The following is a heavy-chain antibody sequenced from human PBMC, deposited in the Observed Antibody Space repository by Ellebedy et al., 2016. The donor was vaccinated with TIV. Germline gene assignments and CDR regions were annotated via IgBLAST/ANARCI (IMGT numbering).Heavy chain of an antibody. D-gene: IGHD2-8*02. V-gene: IGHV1-3*01. CDR2: VDGDNVNT. J-gene: IGHJ4*02. CDR1: GFIFSRYA. CDR3: ARDGWETGASKTFYY. Sequence: AASVKVSCKASGFIFSRYAIHWVRQAPGQRPEWMGWVDGDNVNTKYSQNLQGRVTITRDTSASTVYMELSSLKSEDTAVYYCARDGWETGASKTFYYWGQGTLVTVSS.